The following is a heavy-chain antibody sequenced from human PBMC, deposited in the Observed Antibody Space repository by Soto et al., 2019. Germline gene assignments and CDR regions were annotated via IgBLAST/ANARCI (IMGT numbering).Heavy chain of an antibody. CDR1: GGTFRTYA. CDR2: IIPIFGTV. J-gene: IGHJ6*02. V-gene: IGHV1-69*12. CDR3: AKGAVAGTPTSYYYYGMDV. D-gene: IGHD6-19*01. Sequence: QVQLLQSGAEVKKPGSSVRVSCEASGGTFRTYAISWVRQAPGQGLEWMGEIIPIFGTVNYAQKFQGRVTLPADQXTTTVYMDLRSLRSEDTAVYYCAKGAVAGTPTSYYYYGMDVWGQGTTVTVSS.